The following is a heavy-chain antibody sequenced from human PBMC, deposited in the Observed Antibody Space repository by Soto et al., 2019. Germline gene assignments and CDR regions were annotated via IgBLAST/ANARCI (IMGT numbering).Heavy chain of an antibody. Sequence: PSETLSLTCTVSGGSISSSSYCWGWIRQPPGKGLEWIGSIYYSGSTYYNPSLKSRVTISVDTSKNQFSLKLSSVTAADTAVYYCARHVVVWFGELSRGADYGMDVWGQGTTVTVSS. CDR2: IYYSGST. D-gene: IGHD3-10*01. CDR1: GGSISSSSYC. J-gene: IGHJ6*02. CDR3: ARHVVVWFGELSRGADYGMDV. V-gene: IGHV4-39*01.